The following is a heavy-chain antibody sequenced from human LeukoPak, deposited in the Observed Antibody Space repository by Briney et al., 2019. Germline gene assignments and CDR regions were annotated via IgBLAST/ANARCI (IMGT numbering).Heavy chain of an antibody. D-gene: IGHD3-3*01. J-gene: IGHJ5*02. CDR1: GGSFSGYY. V-gene: IGHV4-34*01. Sequence: SETLSLTCAVYGGSFSGYYWSWIRHPPGKGLEWSGEINHSGSTNYNPSLTSRVTISVDTSKNQFSLKLSSVTAADTAVYYCARGVVYYDFWSGYYSVTNWFDPWGQGTLVTVSS. CDR2: INHSGST. CDR3: ARGVVYYDFWSGYYSVTNWFDP.